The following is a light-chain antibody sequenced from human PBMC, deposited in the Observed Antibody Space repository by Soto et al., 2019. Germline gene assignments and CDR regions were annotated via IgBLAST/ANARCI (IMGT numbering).Light chain of an antibody. V-gene: IGLV2-14*01. J-gene: IGLJ1*01. CDR1: SSVVGGYDY. CDR3: SSHTSGSTRV. CDR2: EVT. Sequence: QSVLTQPASVSGSPGQSIAISCTGTSSVVGGYDYVSWYQQHPDKAPKLMIYEVTKRPSGVSNRFSGSKSGNTASLTISGLQPEDEADYYCSSHTSGSTRVFGSGNKVTVL.